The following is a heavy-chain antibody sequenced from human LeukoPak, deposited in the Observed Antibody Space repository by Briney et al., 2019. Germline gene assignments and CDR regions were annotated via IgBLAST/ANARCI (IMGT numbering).Heavy chain of an antibody. Sequence: GGSLRLSCAASGFTFNSYWMSWVRQAPGKGLEWVANIKQDGSEKYYVDSVKGRFTISRDNANNSLYLQMNGLRAEDTAVYYCAREGGGYCSSVSCYGDDYFYYYGMDVWGQGTTVTVSS. CDR1: GFTFNSYW. V-gene: IGHV3-7*03. J-gene: IGHJ6*02. CDR3: AREGGGYCSSVSCYGDDYFYYYGMDV. D-gene: IGHD2-2*01. CDR2: IKQDGSEK.